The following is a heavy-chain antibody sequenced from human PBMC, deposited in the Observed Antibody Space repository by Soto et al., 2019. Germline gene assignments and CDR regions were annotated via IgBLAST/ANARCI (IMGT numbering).Heavy chain of an antibody. J-gene: IGHJ2*01. CDR3: ARDLLSGGKYWYFDI. Sequence: QVQLVQSGAEVKKPGASGKVSCKASGYTFTHYGITWVRQAPGQGLEWMGWINSFSGDTNYLQKLQGRLTMTTDTFTNTVYMELRNLRSDDTDVYYCARDLLSGGKYWYFDIWGRGTLVTVSS. CDR2: INSFSGDT. D-gene: IGHD2-15*01. V-gene: IGHV1-18*01. CDR1: GYTFTHYG.